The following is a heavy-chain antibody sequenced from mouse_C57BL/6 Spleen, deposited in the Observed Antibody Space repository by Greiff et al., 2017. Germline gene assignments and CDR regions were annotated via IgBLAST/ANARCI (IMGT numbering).Heavy chain of an antibody. J-gene: IGHJ4*01. D-gene: IGHD1-1*01. CDR3: ARRDYGSSYAMDY. CDR2: ISSGSSTI. CDR1: GFTLSDYG. Sequence: EVMLVESGGGLVKPGGSLKLSCAASGFTLSDYGMHWVRQAPEKGLEWVAYISSGSSTIYYADTVKGRFTISRDNAKNTLFLQMTSLRSEDTAMYYCARRDYGSSYAMDYWGQGTSVTVSS. V-gene: IGHV5-17*01.